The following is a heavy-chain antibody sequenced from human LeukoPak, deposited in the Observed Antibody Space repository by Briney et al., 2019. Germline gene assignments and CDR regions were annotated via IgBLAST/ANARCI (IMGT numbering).Heavy chain of an antibody. CDR1: GFTFSSYA. CDR2: ISYDGSNK. V-gene: IGHV3-30*04. Sequence: PGRSLRLSCAASGFTFSSYAMHWVRQAPGKGLEWVAVISYDGSNKYYADSVKGRFTISRDNYKNTLYLQMNSLRAEDTAVYYCASPRGGYGSGSYYFYYGTDVWGKGTTVTVSS. J-gene: IGHJ6*04. D-gene: IGHD3-10*01. CDR3: ASPRGGYGSGSYYFYYGTDV.